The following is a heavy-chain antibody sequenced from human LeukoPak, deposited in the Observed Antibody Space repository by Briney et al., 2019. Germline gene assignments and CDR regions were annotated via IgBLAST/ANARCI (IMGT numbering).Heavy chain of an antibody. CDR1: GFPFSSYW. J-gene: IGHJ4*02. V-gene: IGHV3-21*01. Sequence: PGGSLRLSCAASGFPFSSYWMHWVRQAPGKGLEWVSSISSSSSYIYYADSVKGRFTISRDNAKNSLYLQMNSLRAEDTAVYYCARDSRYYYDSSGYYSDYWGQGTLVTVSS. D-gene: IGHD3-22*01. CDR3: ARDSRYYYDSSGYYSDY. CDR2: ISSSSSYI.